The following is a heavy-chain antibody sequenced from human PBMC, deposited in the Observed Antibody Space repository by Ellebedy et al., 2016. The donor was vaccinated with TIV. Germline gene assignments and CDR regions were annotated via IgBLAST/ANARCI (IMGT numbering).Heavy chain of an antibody. D-gene: IGHD1-20*01. V-gene: IGHV3-48*02. CDR1: GFTFSSYS. Sequence: PGGSLRLSCGGYGFTFSSYSMNWVRQAPGMGLEWVSYISSGGTSIEYADSVKGRFTISRDNARNSLHLQMNSLRDEDTAVYYCARDVGITTDDAFDIWGQGTLVTVSA. CDR3: ARDVGITTDDAFDI. J-gene: IGHJ3*02. CDR2: ISSGGTSI.